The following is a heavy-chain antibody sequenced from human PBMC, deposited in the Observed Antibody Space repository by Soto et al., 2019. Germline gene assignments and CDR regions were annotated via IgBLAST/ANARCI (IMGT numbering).Heavy chain of an antibody. CDR2: INAGNGNT. CDR3: ARAEMYYYYDSSGYSDC. Sequence: ASVKVSCKASGYTFTSYAMHWVRQAPGQRLEWMGWINAGNGNTKYSQKFQGRVTITRDTSASTAYMELSSLRSEDTAVYYCARAEMYYYYDSSGYSDCWGQGTLVPVSS. CDR1: GYTFTSYA. V-gene: IGHV1-3*01. D-gene: IGHD3-22*01. J-gene: IGHJ4*02.